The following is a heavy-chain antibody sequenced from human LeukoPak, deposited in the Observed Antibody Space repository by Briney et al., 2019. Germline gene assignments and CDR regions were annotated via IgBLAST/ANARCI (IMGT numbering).Heavy chain of an antibody. D-gene: IGHD1-26*01. J-gene: IGHJ4*02. V-gene: IGHV3-74*01. CDR2: INTDGSSR. CDR3: ARDTVGAYDY. Sequence: PGGSLRLSCAASGLTFSSYWIHWVRQAPGKGLVWVSRINTDGSSRNYADSVKGRFTISRDNAKNTLHLQMNRLRAEDTAVYYCARDTVGAYDYWGQGTLVIVFS. CDR1: GLTFSSYW.